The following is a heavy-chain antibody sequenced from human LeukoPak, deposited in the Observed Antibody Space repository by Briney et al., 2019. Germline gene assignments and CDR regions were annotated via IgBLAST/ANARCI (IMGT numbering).Heavy chain of an antibody. J-gene: IGHJ3*02. Sequence: TSETLSLTCTVSGYSISSGYYWGWIRQPPGKGLEWIGSIYHSGSTYYNPSLKSRVTVSVDTSKNQFSLKLSSVTAADTAVYYCARPSGNLDAFDIWGQGTMVTVSS. CDR3: ARPSGNLDAFDI. D-gene: IGHD4-23*01. CDR1: GYSISSGYY. CDR2: IYHSGST. V-gene: IGHV4-38-2*02.